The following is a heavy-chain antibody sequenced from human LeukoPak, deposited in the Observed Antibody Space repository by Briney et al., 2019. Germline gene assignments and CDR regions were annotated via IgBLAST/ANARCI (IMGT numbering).Heavy chain of an antibody. D-gene: IGHD5-12*01. CDR2: ISYSGNT. J-gene: IGHJ4*02. V-gene: IGHV4-59*08. Sequence: SETLSLTCTVSGFSVSSYYWSWIRQPPGKGLEWIGYISYSGNTNYNPSLKSRVTISVDTSKNQFSLKLTSVTAADTAVYYCARQGGYIAPLALWGQGTLVTVSA. CDR3: ARQGGYIAPLAL. CDR1: GFSVSSYY.